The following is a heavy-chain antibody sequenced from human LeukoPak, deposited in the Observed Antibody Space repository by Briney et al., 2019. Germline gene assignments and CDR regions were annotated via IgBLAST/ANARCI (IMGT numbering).Heavy chain of an antibody. CDR1: GFTFSTYG. J-gene: IGHJ6*03. CDR2: ISYDGRNK. CDR3: ARDRTAVVLNYYYMDV. Sequence: PGRSLRLSCAASGFTFSTYGMHWVRQAPGKGLEWVAVISYDGRNKYYADSVKGRFTISRDNAKNSLYLQMNSLRAEDTAVYYCARDRTAVVLNYYYMDVWGKGTTVTVSS. V-gene: IGHV3-30*03. D-gene: IGHD5-18*01.